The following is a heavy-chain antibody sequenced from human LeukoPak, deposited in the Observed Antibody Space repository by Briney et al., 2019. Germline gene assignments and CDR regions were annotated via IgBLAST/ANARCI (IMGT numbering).Heavy chain of an antibody. J-gene: IGHJ4*02. Sequence: GASVKVSCKASGYSFTGYYMHWVRQAPGQGLEWMGWINTNTGNPTYAQGFTGRFVFSLDTSVSTAYLQISSLKAEDTAVYYCASRITGATNSFDYWGQGTLVTVSS. CDR1: GYSFTGYY. CDR2: INTNTGNP. D-gene: IGHD1-26*01. CDR3: ASRITGATNSFDY. V-gene: IGHV7-4-1*02.